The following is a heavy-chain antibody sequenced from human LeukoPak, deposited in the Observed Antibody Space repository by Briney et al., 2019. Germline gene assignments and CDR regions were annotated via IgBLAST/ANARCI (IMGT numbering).Heavy chain of an antibody. J-gene: IGHJ6*03. V-gene: IGHV4-34*01. CDR2: VNESGGT. D-gene: IGHD6-13*01. CDR3: ARESSSPPHQRYYYMDV. Sequence: SETLSLTCAVYIDSFSNYHWNWIRQTPAKGMEWIGEVNESGGTNISPSLRSRVILSVDTSKNQFSLKLSSVTAADTAVYYCARESSSPPHQRYYYMDVWGKGTTVTVSS. CDR1: IDSFSNYH.